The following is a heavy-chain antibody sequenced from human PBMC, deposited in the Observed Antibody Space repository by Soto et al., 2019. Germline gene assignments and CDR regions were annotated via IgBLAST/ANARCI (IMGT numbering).Heavy chain of an antibody. Sequence: GGSLRLSCAASRFTFSTYWMNWVRQAPGKGLEWVATIKEDGSVRNYADSVKGRFTISRDNAENSLYLQMKDLRVEDTAVYYCARGAGWLSDWWGHGTLVTVSS. J-gene: IGHJ4*01. D-gene: IGHD6-19*01. CDR3: ARGAGWLSDW. V-gene: IGHV3-7*05. CDR2: IKEDGSVR. CDR1: RFTFSTYW.